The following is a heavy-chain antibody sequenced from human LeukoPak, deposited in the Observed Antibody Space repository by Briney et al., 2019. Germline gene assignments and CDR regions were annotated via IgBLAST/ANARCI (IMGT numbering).Heavy chain of an antibody. Sequence: SETLSLTCTVSGGSISDYSWSWIRQPPGKGLEWIGNIYYSGSANHNPSLKSRVTISRDTSKNQFSLKLTSVTTADTAVYYCARDPGGEWLPPYYMDVWGKGTTVTVSS. V-gene: IGHV4-59*01. CDR3: ARDPGGEWLPPYYMDV. D-gene: IGHD3-3*01. CDR2: IYYSGSA. J-gene: IGHJ6*03. CDR1: GGSISDYS.